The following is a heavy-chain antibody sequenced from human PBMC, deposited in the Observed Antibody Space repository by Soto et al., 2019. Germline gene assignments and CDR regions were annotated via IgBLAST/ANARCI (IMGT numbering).Heavy chain of an antibody. Sequence: EVQLVESGGGLVQPGGSLRLSCAVSGLTFTTYNFNWVRQAPGKGLEWISFINPGSVTRHYADSVKGRFTITRDNAKNSLYLQINSLTDADTAVYYCVRAWKGTSYGYLYWGQGTLVTVSS. D-gene: IGHD3-16*01. V-gene: IGHV3-48*02. CDR2: INPGSVTR. CDR3: VRAWKGTSYGYLY. CDR1: GLTFTTYN. J-gene: IGHJ4*02.